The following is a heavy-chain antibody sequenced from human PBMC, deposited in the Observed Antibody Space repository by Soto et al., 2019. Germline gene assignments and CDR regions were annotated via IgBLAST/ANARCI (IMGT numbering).Heavy chain of an antibody. CDR3: TKMGTSIWYMDYFDY. J-gene: IGHJ4*02. V-gene: IGHV3-23*01. Sequence: DVQLLESGGGLVQPGGSLRFSCAAPGINFLTYAMAWVRQAPGKGREWVSVISSSGITYYADSVKGRFTISRDISNSTLFLQMNSLRVEDTAVYYCTKMGTSIWYMDYFDYWGRGSLVTVSS. CDR2: ISSSGIT. CDR1: GINFLTYA. D-gene: IGHD3-3*02.